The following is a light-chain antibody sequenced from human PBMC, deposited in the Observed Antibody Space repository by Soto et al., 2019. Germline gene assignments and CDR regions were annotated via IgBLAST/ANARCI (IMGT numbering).Light chain of an antibody. CDR3: QQSFSPPYT. J-gene: IGKJ2*01. CDR1: QNINNN. CDR2: VAS. V-gene: IGKV1-39*01. Sequence: DIQMTQSPSSLSASVGDKVTITCRASQNINNNLSWYQQKPGKAPKFRIYVASTMQGGVPSRFSGRGSGTEFTHTISSLQPEDFATYYCQQSFSPPYTFGQGTKLE.